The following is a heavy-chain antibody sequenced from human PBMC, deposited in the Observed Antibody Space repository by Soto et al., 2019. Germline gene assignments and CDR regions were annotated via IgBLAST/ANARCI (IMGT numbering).Heavy chain of an antibody. D-gene: IGHD3-9*01. CDR2: INPNSGGT. V-gene: IGHV1-2*04. Sequence: ASVKVSCKASGYTFTGYYMHWVRQAPGQGLEWMGWINPNSGGTNYAQKFQGWVTMTRDTSISTAYMELSRLRSDDMAVYYCARASDDILTDAFDIWGQGTMVTVSS. J-gene: IGHJ3*02. CDR1: GYTFTGYY. CDR3: ARASDDILTDAFDI.